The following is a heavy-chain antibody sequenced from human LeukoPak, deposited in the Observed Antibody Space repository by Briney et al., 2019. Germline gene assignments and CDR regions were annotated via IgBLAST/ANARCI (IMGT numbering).Heavy chain of an antibody. D-gene: IGHD6-13*01. CDR3: AKDIYSSSWYGSDY. CDR1: GFTFSSYA. Sequence: GGSLRLSCAASGFTFSSYAMSWVRQAPGKGLEWVSAISGSGGSTYYADSVKGRFTISRDNSKNTLYLQMNSLRAEDTAVYYCAKDIYSSSWYGSDYWGQGTLVTVSS. CDR2: ISGSGGST. V-gene: IGHV3-23*01. J-gene: IGHJ4*02.